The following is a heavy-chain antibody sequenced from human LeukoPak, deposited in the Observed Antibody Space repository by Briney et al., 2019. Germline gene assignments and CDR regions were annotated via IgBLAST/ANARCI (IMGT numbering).Heavy chain of an antibody. CDR1: GYTFTGYF. V-gene: IGHV1-2*02. CDR2: IHPNSGDT. J-gene: IGHJ4*02. Sequence: ASVKVSCKASGYTFTGYFIYWVRQAPGQGLEWIGWIHPNSGDTNYAQKFQGRVTMTRDTSISTAYMELSRLRSDDTAVYYCARVSSPDDYDSSGYYYFDYWGQGTLVSVSS. D-gene: IGHD3-22*01. CDR3: ARVSSPDDYDSSGYYYFDY.